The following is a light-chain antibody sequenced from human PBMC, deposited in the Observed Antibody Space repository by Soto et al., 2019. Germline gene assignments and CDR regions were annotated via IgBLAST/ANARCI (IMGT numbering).Light chain of an antibody. CDR2: GAS. J-gene: IGKJ2*01. CDR3: QQYGSSPYT. V-gene: IGKV3-20*01. Sequence: EIVLTQSPGTLSLSPGERATLSCRASQSVSSSYLAWYQQKPGQAPRLLIYGASSRATGIPDRFSGSGSGTDFTLTIRSLEPEDFAVYYCQQYGSSPYTFGQGTKLEI. CDR1: QSVSSSY.